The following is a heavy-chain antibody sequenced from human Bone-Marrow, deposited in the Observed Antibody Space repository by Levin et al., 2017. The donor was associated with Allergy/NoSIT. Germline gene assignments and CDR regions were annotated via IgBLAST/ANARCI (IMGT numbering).Heavy chain of an antibody. D-gene: IGHD3-10*01. J-gene: IGHJ6*02. CDR1: GYSFTNYE. V-gene: IGHV1-8*01. CDR2: INPKLGTT. CDR3: ARAGGSGPIGHYYGLDV. Sequence: ASVKVSCKASGYSFTNYEINWVRQVPGQGPEWLGWINPKLGTTGYAQNLQVRVSMTSNISINTAYLELSSPRFDDTALYYCARAGGSGPIGHYYGLDVWGQGTTVAVSS.